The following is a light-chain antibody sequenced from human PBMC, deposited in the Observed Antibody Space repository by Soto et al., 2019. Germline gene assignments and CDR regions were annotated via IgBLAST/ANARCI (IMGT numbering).Light chain of an antibody. J-gene: IGKJ5*01. V-gene: IGKV3-20*01. CDR3: QQYVTSAIT. Sequence: EIVLTQSPGTLAWSPGGRATLSCRASQSVGRYLTCEQHKPGQXPRXXISRASSRATGIPDRFSGGGSGTALTITISSLEPEDFKLYDCQQYVTSAITFGQGTRLE. CDR1: QSVGRY. CDR2: RAS.